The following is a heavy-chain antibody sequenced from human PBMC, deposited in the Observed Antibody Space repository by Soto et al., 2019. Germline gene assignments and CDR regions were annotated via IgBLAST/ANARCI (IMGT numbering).Heavy chain of an antibody. V-gene: IGHV1-69*02. Sequence: SVKVSCKASGGTFSSYTISWVRQAPGQGLEWMGRIIPILGIANYAQKFQGRVTITADKSTSTAYMELSSLRSEDTAVYYCARGCSSCLIGFDVWGPGTMVTVSS. CDR1: GGTFSSYT. CDR3: ARGCSSCLIGFDV. D-gene: IGHD2-15*01. J-gene: IGHJ3*01. CDR2: IIPILGIA.